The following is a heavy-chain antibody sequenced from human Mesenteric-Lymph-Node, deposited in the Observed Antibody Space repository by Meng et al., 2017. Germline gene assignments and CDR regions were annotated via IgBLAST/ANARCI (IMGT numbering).Heavy chain of an antibody. J-gene: IGHJ6*02. V-gene: IGHV3-23*01. CDR2: TSSSGGST. CDR3: ARDSPMASYFYYAMDV. D-gene: IGHD3-10*01. Sequence: GESLKISCAASGFTFSSHAMSWVRQAPGRGLEWVSGTSSSGGSTYYGDSVKGRFTISRDNSKNTLYLQMNSLGAEDTAVYYCARDSPMASYFYYAMDVWGQGTTVTVSS. CDR1: GFTFSSHA.